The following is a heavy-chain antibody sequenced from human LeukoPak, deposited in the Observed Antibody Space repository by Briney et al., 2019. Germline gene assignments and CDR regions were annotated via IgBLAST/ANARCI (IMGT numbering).Heavy chain of an antibody. J-gene: IGHJ6*02. Sequence: GGSLRLSCAASGFSFNTYGMHWVRQAPGRGLEWVAVISYDGRNEYYADSVKGRFTISRDKSRNTLYLQMNSLRAEDTAVYYCARAALGGLSFLYYYYYGMDVWGQGTTVTVSS. CDR1: GFSFNTYG. CDR2: ISYDGRNE. CDR3: ARAALGGLSFLYYYYYGMDV. V-gene: IGHV3-30*03. D-gene: IGHD3-16*01.